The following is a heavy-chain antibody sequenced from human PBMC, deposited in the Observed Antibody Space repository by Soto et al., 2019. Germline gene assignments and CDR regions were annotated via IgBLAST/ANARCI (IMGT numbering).Heavy chain of an antibody. Sequence: SETLSLTCAVSSGSISSSNWWSWVRQPPGKGLEWIGEIYHSGSTNYNPSLKSRVTISVDKSKNQFSLKLSSVTAADTAVYYCARLMITFRELVGAFDIWGQGTMVTVSS. CDR2: IYHSGST. CDR3: ARLMITFRELVGAFDI. D-gene: IGHD3-16*01. J-gene: IGHJ3*02. V-gene: IGHV4-4*02. CDR1: SGSISSSNW.